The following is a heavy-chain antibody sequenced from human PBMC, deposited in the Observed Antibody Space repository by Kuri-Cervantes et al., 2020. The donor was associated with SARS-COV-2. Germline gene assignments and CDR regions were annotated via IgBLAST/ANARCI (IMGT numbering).Heavy chain of an antibody. CDR1: GYTFTSYA. CDR3: ARDRHPRRRYCSSTSCYGDYYYYGMDV. D-gene: IGHD2-2*01. CDR2: INAGNGNT. J-gene: IGHJ6*02. V-gene: IGHV1-3*01. Sequence: ASVKVSCKASGYTFTSYAMHWVRQAPGQRLEWMGWINAGNGNTKYSQKFQGRVTITRDTSASTAYMELSRLRSDDTVVYYCARDRHPRRRYCSSTSCYGDYYYYGMDVWGQGATVTVSS.